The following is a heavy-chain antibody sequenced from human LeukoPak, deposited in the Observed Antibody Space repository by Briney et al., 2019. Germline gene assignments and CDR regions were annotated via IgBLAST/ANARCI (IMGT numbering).Heavy chain of an antibody. CDR2: ISGSGGST. CDR3: AKVGHDFWSGYYFDY. J-gene: IGHJ4*02. D-gene: IGHD3-3*01. CDR1: GFTFSNAW. V-gene: IGHV3-23*01. Sequence: GGSLRLSCAASGFTFSNAWMNWVRQAPGKGLEWVSAISGSGGSTYYADSVKGRFTISRDNSKNTLYLQMNSLRAEDTAVYYCAKVGHDFWSGYYFDYWGQGTLVTVSS.